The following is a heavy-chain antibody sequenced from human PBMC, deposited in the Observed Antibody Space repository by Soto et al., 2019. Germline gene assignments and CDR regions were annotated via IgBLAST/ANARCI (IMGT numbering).Heavy chain of an antibody. J-gene: IGHJ6*02. CDR2: ISGSGGST. CDR3: AVPRFLEWLFPSGPTERNYYYYGMDF. V-gene: IGHV3-23*01. D-gene: IGHD3-3*01. CDR1: GFTFSSYA. Sequence: PGGSLRLSCAASGFTFSSYAMSWVRQAPGKGLEWVSAISGSGGSTYYADSVKGRFTISRDNSKNTLYLQMNSLRAEDTAVYYCAVPRFLEWLFPSGPTERNYYYYGMDFWGQGTTVTVSS.